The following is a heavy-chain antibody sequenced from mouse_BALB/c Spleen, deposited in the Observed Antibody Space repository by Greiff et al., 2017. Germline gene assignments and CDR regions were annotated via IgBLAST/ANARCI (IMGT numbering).Heavy chain of an antibody. Sequence: EVKLQESGGGLVQPGGSLKLSCAASGFDFSRYWMSWVRQAPGKGLEWIGEINPDSSTINYTPSLKDKFIISRDNAKNTLYLQMSKVRSEDTALYYCARLRLPCYFDYWGQGTTLTVSS. V-gene: IGHV4-1*02. CDR3: ARLRLPCYFDY. CDR1: GFDFSRYW. D-gene: IGHD1-2*01. CDR2: INPDSSTI. J-gene: IGHJ2*01.